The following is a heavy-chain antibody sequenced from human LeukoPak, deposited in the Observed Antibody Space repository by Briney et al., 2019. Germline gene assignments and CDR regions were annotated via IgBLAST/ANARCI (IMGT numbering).Heavy chain of an antibody. Sequence: PGGSLRLSCAASGFTFSSYWMHWVRQAPGKGLVWVSRINSDGSSTSYADSVKGRFTISRDNAKNTLYLQMNSLRAEDTAVYYCAKGGNYYDSSGYYSWVDYWGQGTLVTVSS. CDR2: INSDGSST. D-gene: IGHD3-22*01. J-gene: IGHJ4*02. V-gene: IGHV3-74*01. CDR1: GFTFSSYW. CDR3: AKGGNYYDSSGYYSWVDY.